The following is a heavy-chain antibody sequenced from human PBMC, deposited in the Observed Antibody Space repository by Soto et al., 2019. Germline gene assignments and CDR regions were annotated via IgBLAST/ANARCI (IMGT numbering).Heavy chain of an antibody. CDR3: ARGGYSYVRDRDALDF. CDR1: GGSISNYY. Sequence: SETLSLTCTVSGGSISNYYWSWIRQPPGKGLEWIGNIYYSGSTNYNPSLRSRVTISVDTSKNHFSRKRSSVTAADTAVYYCARGGYSYVRDRDALDFWGQGTTVTVSS. D-gene: IGHD5-18*01. CDR2: IYYSGST. V-gene: IGHV4-59*01. J-gene: IGHJ3*01.